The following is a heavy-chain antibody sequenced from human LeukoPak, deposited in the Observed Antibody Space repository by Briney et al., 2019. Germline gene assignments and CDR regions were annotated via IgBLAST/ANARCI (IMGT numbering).Heavy chain of an antibody. Sequence: ASVKVSCKASGYTFTNYGISWVRQAPGQGLEWMGWVSAYNGNTHYAQNLQGRVTMTTDTSTSTAYMELKSLRSDDTAVYYCARGGHRRYYYTSGSAFDPWGQGTLVTVSS. CDR2: VSAYNGNT. CDR3: ARGGHRRYYYTSGSAFDP. CDR1: GYTFTNYG. J-gene: IGHJ5*02. D-gene: IGHD3-10*01. V-gene: IGHV1-18*01.